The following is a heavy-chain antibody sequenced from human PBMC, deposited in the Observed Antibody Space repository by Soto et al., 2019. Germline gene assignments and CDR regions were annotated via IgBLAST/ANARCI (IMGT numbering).Heavy chain of an antibody. V-gene: IGHV1-69*01. J-gene: IGHJ4*02. CDR3: AREGQDRYNPISYYFDY. Sequence: QVQLVQSGAKVKKPGSSVKVSCKASGGTFSSYAISWVRQAPGQGLEWMGGIIPIFGTANYAQKFQGRVTITADESTSTAYMELSSLRSEDTAVYYCAREGQDRYNPISYYFDYWGQGTLVTVSS. CDR1: GGTFSSYA. D-gene: IGHD1-1*01. CDR2: IIPIFGTA.